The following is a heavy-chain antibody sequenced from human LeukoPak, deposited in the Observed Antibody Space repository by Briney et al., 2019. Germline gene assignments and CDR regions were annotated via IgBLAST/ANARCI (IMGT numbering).Heavy chain of an antibody. CDR3: ARRLHGLRYFI. V-gene: IGHV4-39*07. CDR1: GASISRSSHY. J-gene: IGHJ4*02. D-gene: IGHD3-9*01. CDR2: INHSGST. Sequence: SETLSLTCTVSGASISRSSHYWGWIRQPPGKGLEWIGEINHSGSTNYNPSLKSRVTISVDTSKNQFSLKLSSVTAADTAVYYCARRLHGLRYFIWGQGTLVTVSS.